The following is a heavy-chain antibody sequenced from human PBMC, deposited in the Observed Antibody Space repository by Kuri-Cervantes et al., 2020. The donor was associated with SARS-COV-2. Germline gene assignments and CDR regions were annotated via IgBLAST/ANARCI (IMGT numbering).Heavy chain of an antibody. CDR3: ARDGLTGYYDYYMDV. Sequence: GSLRLSCTVSGGSISSHYWSWIRQPPGKGLEWIGYIYYSGSTNYNPSLKSRVTISVDTSKNQFSLKLSSVTAADTAVYYCARDGLTGYYDYYMDVWGKGITVTVSS. CDR2: IYYSGST. CDR1: GGSISSHY. J-gene: IGHJ6*03. V-gene: IGHV4-59*11. D-gene: IGHD3-9*01.